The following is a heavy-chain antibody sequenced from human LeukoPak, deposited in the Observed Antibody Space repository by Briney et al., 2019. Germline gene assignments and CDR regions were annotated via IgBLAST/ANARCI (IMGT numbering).Heavy chain of an antibody. J-gene: IGHJ4*02. D-gene: IGHD5-18*01. CDR3: ARDDVGDSYGEPFDY. CDR1: GFTFSTYW. V-gene: IGHV3-21*01. Sequence: GGSLRLSCAASGFTFSTYWMAWVRQAPGKGLEWVSSISSSSSYIYYADSVKGRFTISRDNAKNSLYLQMNSLRAEDTAVYYCARDDVGDSYGEPFDYWGQGTLVTVSS. CDR2: ISSSSSYI.